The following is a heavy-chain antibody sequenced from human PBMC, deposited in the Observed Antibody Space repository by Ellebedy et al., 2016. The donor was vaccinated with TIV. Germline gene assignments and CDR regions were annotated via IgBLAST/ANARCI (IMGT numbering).Heavy chain of an antibody. CDR2: IYYSGST. CDR1: GGSISSSSYY. V-gene: IGHV4-39*07. D-gene: IGHD3-10*01. J-gene: IGHJ4*02. CDR3: ARDARGVPDY. Sequence: GSLRLXXTVSGGSISSSSYYWGWIRQPPGKGLEWIGSIYYSGSTYYNPSLKSRVTISVDTSKNQFSLKLSSVTAADTAVYYCARDARGVPDYWGQGTLVTVSS.